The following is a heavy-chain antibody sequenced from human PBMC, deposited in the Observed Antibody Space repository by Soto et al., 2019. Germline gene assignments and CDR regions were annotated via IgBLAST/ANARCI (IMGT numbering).Heavy chain of an antibody. CDR2: IFYSGST. V-gene: IGHV4-39*01. CDR1: RIPSIGTISS. J-gene: IGHJ5*02. D-gene: IGHD2-15*01. Sequence: SVTLSLTCTVFRIPSIGTISSWDLIRQPPGKGLVWIGSIFYSGSTYYNPSLKSRVTISVDTSKNQFSLTLTSVTAADTAVYYCARQCRGVTCHWFVPWGQGTLVTVS. CDR3: ARQCRGVTCHWFVP.